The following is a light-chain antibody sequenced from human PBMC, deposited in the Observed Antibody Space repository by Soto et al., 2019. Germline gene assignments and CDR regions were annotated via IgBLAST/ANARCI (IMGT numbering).Light chain of an antibody. CDR2: GTS. CDR1: QSVSSSY. CDR3: QQYGNSPWT. J-gene: IGKJ1*01. Sequence: EIVLTQSPGTLSLSPGERATLSCRASQSVSSSYLAWHQQKPGQAPRLLIYGTSNRATGIPDRFSGSGSGTDFTLTISSLEPEDFAVYFCQQYGNSPWTFGQGTKVEIK. V-gene: IGKV3-20*01.